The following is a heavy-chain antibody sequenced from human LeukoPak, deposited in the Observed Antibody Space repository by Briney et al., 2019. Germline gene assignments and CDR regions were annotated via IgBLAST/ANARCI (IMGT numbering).Heavy chain of an antibody. CDR3: AKSGTYSSSSGYIDS. J-gene: IGHJ4*02. V-gene: IGHV3-9*01. CDR1: RFTLEGYA. Sequence: GGSLRLSCATSRFTLEGYAMHWVRQAPGKGLEWVSGISWNSANMDYADSVKDRFTISRDNAKNSLYLQMNSLGAEDTALYYCAKSGTYSSSSGYIDSWGQGTLVTVSS. D-gene: IGHD6-6*01. CDR2: ISWNSANM.